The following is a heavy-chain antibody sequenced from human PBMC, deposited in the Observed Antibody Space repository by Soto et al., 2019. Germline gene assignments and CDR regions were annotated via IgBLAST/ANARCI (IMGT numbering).Heavy chain of an antibody. CDR1: GFTFSSYA. V-gene: IGHV3-30-3*01. Sequence: QVQLVESGGGVVQPGRSLRLSCAASGFTFSSYAMHWVRQAPGKGLERVAVISYDGSNKYYADSVKGRFTISRDTSKNTLYLQMNSLRAEDTAVYYCARDRLWGTAMVLWYFDLWGRGPLVTVSS. CDR3: ARDRLWGTAMVLWYFDL. CDR2: ISYDGSNK. J-gene: IGHJ2*01. D-gene: IGHD5-18*01.